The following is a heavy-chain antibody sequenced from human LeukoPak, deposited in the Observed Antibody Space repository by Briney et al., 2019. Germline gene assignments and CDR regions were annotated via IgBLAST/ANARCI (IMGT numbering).Heavy chain of an antibody. CDR1: VFTVRNNY. J-gene: IGHJ2*01. CDR2: LYSWGNT. V-gene: IGHV3-66*01. CDR3: ATSPATGNIYFDL. D-gene: IGHD1-1*01. Sequence: PGGSLRLSCAASVFTVRNNYVRWVRQSPGKAVEWVSVLYSWGNTYYADSGKGRVIISRTNSTNTLYLQMNSLRAEDTAVYYCATSPATGNIYFDLWGRGTLVTVSS.